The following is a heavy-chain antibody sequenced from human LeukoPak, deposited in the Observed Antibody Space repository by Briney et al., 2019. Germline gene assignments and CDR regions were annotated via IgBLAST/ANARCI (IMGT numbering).Heavy chain of an antibody. J-gene: IGHJ4*02. V-gene: IGHV3-11*01. D-gene: IGHD5-24*01. Sequence: GGSLRLSCAASGFTFNDYYMSWIRQAPGKSLEWVSYISSGGGTIYYADSVKGRFTISRDNARTSLYLQMTSLRAEDTAMYYCARATRNGYDYWGQGTLVTVSS. CDR1: GFTFNDYY. CDR2: ISSGGGTI. CDR3: ARATRNGYDY.